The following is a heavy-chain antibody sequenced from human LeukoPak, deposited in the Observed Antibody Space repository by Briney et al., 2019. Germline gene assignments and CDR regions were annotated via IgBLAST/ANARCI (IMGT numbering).Heavy chain of an antibody. V-gene: IGHV4-38-2*02. CDR1: GYSISSGYY. Sequence: PSETLSLTCTVSGYSISSGYYWAWIRQPPGKGLEWIGSINHSGTTYYNPSLKSRVTISVDTSKKQFSLKLSSVTAADTAVYYCARGVDYYGVWGQGTLVTVSS. CDR3: ARGVDYYGV. J-gene: IGHJ4*02. D-gene: IGHD3-10*01. CDR2: INHSGTT.